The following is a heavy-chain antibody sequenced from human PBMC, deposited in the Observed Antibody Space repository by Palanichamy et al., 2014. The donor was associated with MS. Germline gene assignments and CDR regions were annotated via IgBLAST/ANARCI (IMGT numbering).Heavy chain of an antibody. V-gene: IGHV4-31*02. CDR2: GST. D-gene: IGHD5-18*01. CDR3: ARSGYSHGYDFDC. J-gene: IGHJ4*02. Sequence: GSTYNNPSLRSRLTISVDTSKNQFSLKLSSVTAADTAVYYCARSGYSHGYDFDCWGQGTLVTVSS.